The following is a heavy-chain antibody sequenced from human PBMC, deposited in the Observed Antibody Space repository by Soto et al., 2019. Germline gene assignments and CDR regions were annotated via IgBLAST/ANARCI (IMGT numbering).Heavy chain of an antibody. V-gene: IGHV4-39*01. Sequence: SETLSLTCTVSGGSISSSSYYWGWIRQPPGKGLEWIGSIYYSGSTYYNPSLKSRVTISVDTSKNQFSLKLSSVTAADTAVYYCARQEYSGYDSVYDAFDIWGQGTMVTVS. CDR2: IYYSGST. CDR1: GGSISSSSYY. D-gene: IGHD5-12*01. J-gene: IGHJ3*02. CDR3: ARQEYSGYDSVYDAFDI.